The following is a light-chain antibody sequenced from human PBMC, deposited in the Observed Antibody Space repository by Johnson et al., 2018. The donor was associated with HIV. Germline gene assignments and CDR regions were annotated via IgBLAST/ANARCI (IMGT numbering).Light chain of an antibody. V-gene: IGLV1-51*01. Sequence: QSVLTQPPSVSAAPGQKVTISCSGSSSNIGNNYVSWYQQLPGRAPKLLIYDNNKRPSGIPDRFSGSTSGTSATLGITGLQTGDEADYYCGTWDTSLSTEAVFGSGTKVTVL. CDR3: GTWDTSLSTEAV. CDR1: SSNIGNNY. CDR2: DNN. J-gene: IGLJ1*01.